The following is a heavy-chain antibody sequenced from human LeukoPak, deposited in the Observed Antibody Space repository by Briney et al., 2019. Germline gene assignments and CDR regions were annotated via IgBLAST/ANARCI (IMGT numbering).Heavy chain of an antibody. Sequence: PGGSLRLSCAASGFTFSSYGMHWVRQAPGKGLEWVAVILYDGSNKYYADSVKGRFTISRDNSKNTLYLQMNSLRAEDTAVYYCAFPARSGWYYFDYWGQGTLVTVSS. J-gene: IGHJ4*02. V-gene: IGHV3-30*03. CDR1: GFTFSSYG. D-gene: IGHD6-19*01. CDR3: AFPARSGWYYFDY. CDR2: ILYDGSNK.